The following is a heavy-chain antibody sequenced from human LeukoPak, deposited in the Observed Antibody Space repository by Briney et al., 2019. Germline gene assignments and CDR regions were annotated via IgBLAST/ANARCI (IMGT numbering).Heavy chain of an antibody. Sequence: SGSTIYYADSVKGRFTISRDNAKNSLYLQMNSLRAEDAAVYYCARDPGEAYYYDSSGSFDYWGQGTLVTVSS. CDR3: ARDPGEAYYYDSSGSFDY. V-gene: IGHV3-11*01. J-gene: IGHJ4*02. D-gene: IGHD3-22*01. CDR2: SGSTI.